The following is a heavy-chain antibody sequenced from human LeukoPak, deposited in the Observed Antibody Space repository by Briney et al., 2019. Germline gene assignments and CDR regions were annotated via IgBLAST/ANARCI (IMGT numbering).Heavy chain of an antibody. CDR1: GFTFSSYG. Sequence: GGSLRLSCAAPGFTFSSYGMHWVRQAPGKGLEWVAVIWYDGSNKYYADSVKGRFTISRDNSKNTLYLQMNSLRAVDTAVYYCAKDQGYYYDSSGHLTLDYWGQGAMVTVSS. J-gene: IGHJ4*02. CDR2: IWYDGSNK. V-gene: IGHV3-33*06. D-gene: IGHD3-22*01. CDR3: AKDQGYYYDSSGHLTLDY.